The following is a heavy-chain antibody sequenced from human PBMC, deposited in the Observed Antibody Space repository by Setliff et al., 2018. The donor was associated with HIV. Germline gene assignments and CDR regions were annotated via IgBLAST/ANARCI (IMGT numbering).Heavy chain of an antibody. D-gene: IGHD3-16*01. CDR2: ITPSDSYT. CDR3: ARAVASKNIRGEYYFDY. J-gene: IGHJ4*02. V-gene: IGHV1-46*01. CDR1: GYIFTSHK. Sequence: ASVKVSCKASGYIFTSHKIHWVRQAPGQGLEWMGIITPSDSYTVYAQKFQGRLTMTRDTSTSTVYMELSSLRSEDTAVYYCARAVASKNIRGEYYFDYWGQGTLVTVSS.